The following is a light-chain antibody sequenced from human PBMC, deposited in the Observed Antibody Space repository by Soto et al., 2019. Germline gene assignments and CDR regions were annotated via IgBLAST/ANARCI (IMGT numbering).Light chain of an antibody. J-gene: IGKJ1*01. CDR3: QQYNSYS. Sequence: DIQMTQSRSCLSASVGDRVTISCQASQGISRSLAWYQQKPGKAPKLLIFDVSSLESGVPSRFSGSGSGTEFTLTISSLQPDDFATYYCQQYNSYSFGQGTKVDIK. V-gene: IGKV1-5*01. CDR1: QGISRS. CDR2: DVS.